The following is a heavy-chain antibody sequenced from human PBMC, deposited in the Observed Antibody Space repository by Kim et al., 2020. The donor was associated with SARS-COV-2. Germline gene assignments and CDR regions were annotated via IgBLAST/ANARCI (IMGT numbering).Heavy chain of an antibody. CDR1: GGSVSSSSYY. CDR3: ARLEYSSSSRLFVP. CDR2: IYYTGST. V-gene: IGHV4-39*01. D-gene: IGHD6-6*01. J-gene: IGHJ5*02. Sequence: SETLSLTCTVSGGSVSSSSYYWGWIRQPPGKGLEWIGNIYYTGSTYYNPSLKSRVTISVDTSKNQFSLKLSSLTAADTAVYYFARLEYSSSSRLFVPWGQGTLVTVSA.